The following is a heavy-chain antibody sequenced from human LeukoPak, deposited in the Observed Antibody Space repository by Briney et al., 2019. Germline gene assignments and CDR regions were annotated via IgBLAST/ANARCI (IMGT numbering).Heavy chain of an antibody. J-gene: IGHJ5*02. V-gene: IGHV1-2*02. CDR2: INPNSGGT. CDR1: GYTLTGYF. CDR3: ASEGDGNNLYSYFDP. D-gene: IGHD5-24*01. Sequence: ASVKVSCKTSGYTLTGYFIHWVRQAPGQGLEWMGWINPNSGGTNYAQKFQGRLTMTWDTSISTGYMDLTWLKSDDTAVYYCASEGDGNNLYSYFDPWGQGTLVTVSS.